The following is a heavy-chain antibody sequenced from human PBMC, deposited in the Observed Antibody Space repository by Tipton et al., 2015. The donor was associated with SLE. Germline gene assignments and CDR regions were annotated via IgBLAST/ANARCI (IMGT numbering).Heavy chain of an antibody. V-gene: IGHV3-23*01. D-gene: IGHD3-22*01. J-gene: IGHJ3*02. CDR2: ISGSGDST. CDR3: AKKEYDNSGYYTPGWWGALDI. CDR1: GFTFSNYA. Sequence: SLRLSCAASGFTFSNYAMNWVRQAPGKGLEWVSGISGSGDSTTYADSVKGRFTISRDNSKNTLYLQMNSLRAEDTAVYYCAKKEYDNSGYYTPGWWGALDIWGQGTMVTVSS.